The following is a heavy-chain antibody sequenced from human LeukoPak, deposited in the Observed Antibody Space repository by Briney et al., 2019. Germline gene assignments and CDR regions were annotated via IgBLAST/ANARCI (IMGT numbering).Heavy chain of an antibody. CDR2: IVVGSGNT. J-gene: IGHJ4*02. Sequence: TSVKVSCKASGFTFTSYAMQWVRQARGQRLEWIGWIVVGSGNTNYAQKFQERVTITRDMSTSTAYMELSSLRSEDTAVYYCAAGDFRFLEWSYYFDYWGQGTLVTVSS. CDR1: GFTFTSYA. D-gene: IGHD3-3*01. CDR3: AAGDFRFLEWSYYFDY. V-gene: IGHV1-58*02.